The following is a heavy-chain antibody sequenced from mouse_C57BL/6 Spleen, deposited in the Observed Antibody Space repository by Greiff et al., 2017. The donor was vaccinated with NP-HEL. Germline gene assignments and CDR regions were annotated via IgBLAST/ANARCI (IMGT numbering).Heavy chain of an antibody. D-gene: IGHD2-1*01. V-gene: IGHV5-17*01. CDR1: GFTFSDYG. CDR2: ISSGSSTI. CDR3: ARRSIYYGNYEGAMDY. Sequence: EVKLEESGGGLVKPGGSLKLSCAASGFTFSDYGMHWVRQAPEKGLEWVAYISSGSSTIYYADTVKGRFTISRDNAKNTLFLQMTSLRSEDTAMYYCARRSIYYGNYEGAMDYWGQGTSVTVSS. J-gene: IGHJ4*01.